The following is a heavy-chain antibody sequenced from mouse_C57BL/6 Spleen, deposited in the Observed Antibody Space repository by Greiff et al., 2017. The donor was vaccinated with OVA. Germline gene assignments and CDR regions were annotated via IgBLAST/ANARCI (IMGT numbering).Heavy chain of an antibody. CDR1: GYTFTSYW. Sequence: QVQLKQPGAELVKPGASVKLSCKASGYTFTSYWMQWVKQRPGQGLEWIGEIDPSDSYTNYNQKFKGKATLTVDTSSSTAYMQLSSLTSEDSAVYYCARNGYGSSYRYFDVWGTGTTVTVSS. D-gene: IGHD1-1*01. CDR2: IDPSDSYT. V-gene: IGHV1-50*01. J-gene: IGHJ1*03. CDR3: ARNGYGSSYRYFDV.